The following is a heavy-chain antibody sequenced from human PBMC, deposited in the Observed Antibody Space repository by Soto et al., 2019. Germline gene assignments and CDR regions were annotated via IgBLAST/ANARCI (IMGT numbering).Heavy chain of an antibody. CDR1: GSTFRSYG. Sequence: GGSLRLSCAASGSTFRSYGMQWVRQAPGKGLEWVAVISFDGSNEYYADSVKGRFTISRDNSKDTLYLQMNSLRAEDTAVYYCAGSMTYSDYWGQGTLVTVSS. V-gene: IGHV3-30*03. J-gene: IGHJ4*02. CDR3: AGSMTYSDY. CDR2: ISFDGSNE. D-gene: IGHD2-21*01.